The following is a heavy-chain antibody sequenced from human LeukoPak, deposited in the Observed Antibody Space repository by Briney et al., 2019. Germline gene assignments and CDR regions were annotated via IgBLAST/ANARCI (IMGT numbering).Heavy chain of an antibody. V-gene: IGHV3-48*03. CDR3: AVCSWYHYYYYMDV. J-gene: IGHJ6*03. Sequence: PGGSLRLSCAASGFTFSSYEMNWVRQAPGKGLEWVSYISSSGSTIYYADSVKGRFTISRDNAKNSLYLQMNSLRAEDTAVYYCAVCSWYHYYYYMDVWGKGTTVTVSS. CDR2: ISSSGSTI. CDR1: GFTFSSYE. D-gene: IGHD6-13*01.